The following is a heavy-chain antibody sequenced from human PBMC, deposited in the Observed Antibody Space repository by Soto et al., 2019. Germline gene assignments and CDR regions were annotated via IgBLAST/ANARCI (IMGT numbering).Heavy chain of an antibody. CDR2: ISCEGGSI. Sequence: EVQLVESGGEFVHPGGSLRLSCATSGFTFDDYAMHWVRQVPGKGLEWVAGISCEGGSIGYADSVKGRFTISRDNAKNSLYLEMHSLRSEETALSYCAKDHDEDFGCDLDHFNYWGRGTLVTVSS. D-gene: IGHD5-12*01. CDR1: GFTFDDYA. J-gene: IGHJ4*02. CDR3: AKDHDEDFGCDLDHFNY. V-gene: IGHV3-9*01.